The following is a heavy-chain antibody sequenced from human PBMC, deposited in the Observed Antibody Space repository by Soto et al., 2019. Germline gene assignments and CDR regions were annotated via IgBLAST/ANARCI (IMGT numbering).Heavy chain of an antibody. CDR2: IYYTGDT. Sequence: QLQLQESGPGLAKPSETLSLTCTVSGGSISSDNYFWGWFRQPPGRGLEWIGSIYYTGDTYYNPSLKSRVTISVDTSKNQFSLKLSSVTAADTAVYYCARDGYNDVPFDYWGQGTLVTVSS. V-gene: IGHV4-39*02. CDR1: GGSISSDNYF. J-gene: IGHJ4*02. D-gene: IGHD5-12*01. CDR3: ARDGYNDVPFDY.